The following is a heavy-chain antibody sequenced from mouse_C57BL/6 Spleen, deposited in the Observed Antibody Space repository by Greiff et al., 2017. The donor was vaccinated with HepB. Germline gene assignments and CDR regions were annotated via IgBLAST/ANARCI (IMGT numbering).Heavy chain of an antibody. V-gene: IGHV1-54*01. CDR1: GYAFTNYL. CDR3: ARGNYGNLYAMDY. J-gene: IGHJ4*01. CDR2: INPGSGGT. D-gene: IGHD2-1*01. Sequence: QVQLQQSGAELVRPGTSVKVSCKASGYAFTNYLIEWVKQRPGQGLEWIGVINPGSGGTNYNEKFKGKATLTADKSSSTAYMQLSSLTSEDSAVYFCARGNYGNLYAMDYWGQGTSVTVSS.